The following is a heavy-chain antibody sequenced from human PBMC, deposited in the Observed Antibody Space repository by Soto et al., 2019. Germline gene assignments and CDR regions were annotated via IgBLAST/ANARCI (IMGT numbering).Heavy chain of an antibody. J-gene: IGHJ5*02. CDR1: GYTFTSYG. Sequence: ASVKVSCKASGYTFTSYGISWVRQAPGQGLEWMGWISAYNGNTNYAQKLQGRVTMTTDTSTVTAYMELRSLRSDDTAVYYCARSVLWFGELSNWFDPWGQGTLVTVSS. CDR3: ARSVLWFGELSNWFDP. D-gene: IGHD3-10*01. V-gene: IGHV1-18*01. CDR2: ISAYNGNT.